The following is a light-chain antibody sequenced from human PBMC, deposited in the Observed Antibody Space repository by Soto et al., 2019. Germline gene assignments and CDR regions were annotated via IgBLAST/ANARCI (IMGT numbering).Light chain of an antibody. V-gene: IGKV1-27*01. Sequence: DIQMTQSPSSLSASVGDRVTITCRASQGISNYLAWYQQKPGKVPKLLIYAASTLQSGVPSRFSSSGSGTDFTLTISSLQPEYVATYYCRKYNSAPRTFGQGTKVEIK. CDR3: RKYNSAPRT. CDR2: AAS. CDR1: QGISNY. J-gene: IGKJ1*01.